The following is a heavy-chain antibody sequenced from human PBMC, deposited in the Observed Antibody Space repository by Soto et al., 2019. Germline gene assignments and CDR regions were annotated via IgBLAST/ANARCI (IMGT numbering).Heavy chain of an antibody. D-gene: IGHD6-13*01. Sequence: GASVKVSCKASGYTFTSYYMHWVRQAPGQGFEWMGIINPSGGSTSYAQKFQGRVTMTRDTSTSTVYMELSSLRSEDTAVYYCARRTSIAAAGTGGGFDYWGQGTLVTVSS. V-gene: IGHV1-46*03. J-gene: IGHJ4*02. CDR1: GYTFTSYY. CDR2: INPSGGST. CDR3: ARRTSIAAAGTGGGFDY.